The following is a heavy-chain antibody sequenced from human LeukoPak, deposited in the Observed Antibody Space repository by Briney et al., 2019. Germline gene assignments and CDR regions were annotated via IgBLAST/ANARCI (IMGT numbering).Heavy chain of an antibody. D-gene: IGHD1-1*01. J-gene: IGHJ3*02. Sequence: GSLRLSCAASGFTFSNYWMHWVRQAPGKGLEWIGSIYYSGSTYYNPSLKSRVTISVDTSKNQFSLKLSSVTAADTAVYYCARRWMQMDDAFDIWGQGTMVTVSS. V-gene: IGHV4-39*01. CDR3: ARRWMQMDDAFDI. CDR1: GFTFSNYW. CDR2: IYYSGST.